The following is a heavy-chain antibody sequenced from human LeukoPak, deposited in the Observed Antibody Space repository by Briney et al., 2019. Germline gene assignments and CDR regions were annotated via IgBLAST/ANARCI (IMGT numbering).Heavy chain of an antibody. CDR2: ISGSGGST. Sequence: PGGSLRLSCAASGFTFSSYAMSWVRQAPGKRLEWVSAISGSGGSTYYAESVKGRFTISRDNSKNTLYLQMNSLRVEDTAVYFCARDLDLTSGSFPGYWGQGTLVTVSS. J-gene: IGHJ4*02. CDR3: ARDLDLTSGSFPGY. CDR1: GFTFSSYA. V-gene: IGHV3-23*01. D-gene: IGHD3-10*01.